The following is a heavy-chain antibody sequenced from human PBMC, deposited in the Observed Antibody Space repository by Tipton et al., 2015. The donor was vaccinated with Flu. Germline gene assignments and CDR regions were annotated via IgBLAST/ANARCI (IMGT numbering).Heavy chain of an antibody. V-gene: IGHV4-38-2*01. Sequence: TLSLTCVVSGNSVRTAFYWGWIRQPPGKGLEWIGSFYESGISYYNPSLKSRVTISVDTSKNQFSLKLSSVTAADTAVYYCARLSYYDVGLKNFYFDYWGQGALVTVSS. CDR3: ARLSYYDVGLKNFYFDY. J-gene: IGHJ4*02. CDR2: FYESGIS. D-gene: IGHD3-10*02. CDR1: GNSVRTAFY.